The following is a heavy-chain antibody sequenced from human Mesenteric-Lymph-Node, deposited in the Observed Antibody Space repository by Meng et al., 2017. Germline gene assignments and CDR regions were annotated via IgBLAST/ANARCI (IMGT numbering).Heavy chain of an antibody. CDR3: AKHRSGSYTFDY. Sequence: EVERVESGGGLVQPGGSLRLSCAASGFTFTTNYMSWVRRAPGKGLEWISAIGASTDTYYADSVKGRFTISRDKSQNTLYLEMNSLRAEDTAVYYCAKHRSGSYTFDYWDRGSLVTVSS. D-gene: IGHD1-26*01. J-gene: IGHJ4*02. CDR1: GFTFTTNY. CDR2: IGASTDT. V-gene: IGHV3-23*04.